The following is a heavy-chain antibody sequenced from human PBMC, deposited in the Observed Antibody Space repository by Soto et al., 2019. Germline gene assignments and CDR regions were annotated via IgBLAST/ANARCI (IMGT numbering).Heavy chain of an antibody. V-gene: IGHV3-30*18. CDR3: AKASGQQPAD. Sequence: QVQLVESGGGVVQPGRSLRLSCAASGFTFSSYGMHWVRQAPGKGLEWVAVISYDGSNKYHADSVKGRFTISRDNSKNTLYLQMNSLRAEDTAVYYCAKASGQQPADWGQGTLVTVSS. D-gene: IGHD6-13*01. CDR1: GFTFSSYG. J-gene: IGHJ4*02. CDR2: ISYDGSNK.